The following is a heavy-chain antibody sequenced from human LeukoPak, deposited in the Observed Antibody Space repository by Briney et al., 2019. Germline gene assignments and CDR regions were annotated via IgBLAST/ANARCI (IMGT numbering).Heavy chain of an antibody. V-gene: IGHV3-30*18. CDR1: GFTFSSYG. Sequence: GRSLRLSCAASGFTFSSYGMHWVRQAPGKGLEWVAVISYDGGNKYYADSVKGRFTISRDNSKNTLYLQMNSLRAEDTAVYYCAKDRRGYCSGGSCYLGDYWGQGTLVTVSS. CDR3: AKDRRGYCSGGSCYLGDY. J-gene: IGHJ4*02. CDR2: ISYDGGNK. D-gene: IGHD2-15*01.